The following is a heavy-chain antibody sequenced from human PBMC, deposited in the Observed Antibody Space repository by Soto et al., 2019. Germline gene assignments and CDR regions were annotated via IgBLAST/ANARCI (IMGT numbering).Heavy chain of an antibody. Sequence: ASVKVSCKASGYSFTSYAMHWVRQAPGQRLEWMGWINGGNGDTKYSQKFQGRVTITIDTSASTAYMELSSLRSEDTAVYYCARDGDPSYYFDYWGQGTLVTVSS. J-gene: IGHJ4*02. CDR2: INGGNGDT. CDR1: GYSFTSYA. CDR3: ARDGDPSYYFDY. D-gene: IGHD7-27*01. V-gene: IGHV1-3*01.